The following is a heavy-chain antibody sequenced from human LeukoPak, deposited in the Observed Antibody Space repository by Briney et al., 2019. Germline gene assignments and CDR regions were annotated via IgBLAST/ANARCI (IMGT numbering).Heavy chain of an antibody. CDR1: GFTFNNYW. D-gene: IGHD3-16*01. V-gene: IGHV3-74*01. Sequence: GGSLRLSCTASGFTFNNYWMHWVRQAPGKGLVWLSRIGSDGISTNYADSVKGRLTISRDNAKNTVYLQMNSLRAEDTAVYYCARGGELAHYYYYYGMDVWGQGTTVTVSS. J-gene: IGHJ6*02. CDR3: ARGGELAHYYYYYGMDV. CDR2: IGSDGIST.